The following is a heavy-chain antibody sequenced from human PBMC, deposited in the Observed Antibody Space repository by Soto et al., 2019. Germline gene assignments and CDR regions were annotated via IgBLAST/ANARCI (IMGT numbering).Heavy chain of an antibody. Sequence: LSLTCTVSGGSISSSSYYWGWIRQPPGKGLEWIGSIYYSGSTYYNPSLKSRVTISVDTSKNQFSLKLSSVTAADTAVYYCARQFSMVRGVMVFDYWGQGTLVTVSS. CDR2: IYYSGST. V-gene: IGHV4-39*01. CDR3: ARQFSMVRGVMVFDY. CDR1: GGSISSSSYY. D-gene: IGHD3-10*01. J-gene: IGHJ4*02.